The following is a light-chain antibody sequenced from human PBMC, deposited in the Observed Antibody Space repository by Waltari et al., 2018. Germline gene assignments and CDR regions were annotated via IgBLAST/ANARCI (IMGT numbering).Light chain of an antibody. J-gene: IGLJ3*02. CDR1: SSDIGTYNL. CDR3: SSYAGSGNVV. CDR2: EVT. V-gene: IGLV2-8*01. Sequence: QSALTQPPSASGSPGQSVTISCTGTSSDIGTYNLVSWYQQGPGKAPKLIIYEVTKRPPGVPDRFSGSKSGNAASLTVSGLQADDEADYYCSSYAGSGNVVFGGGTKLTVL.